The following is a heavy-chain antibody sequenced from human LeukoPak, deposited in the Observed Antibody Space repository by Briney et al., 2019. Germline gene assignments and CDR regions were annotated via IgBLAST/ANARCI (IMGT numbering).Heavy chain of an antibody. CDR1: DGSISSATYY. Sequence: SETLPLTCTVSDGSISSATYYWGWIRQPPNKGLDWIGSLFYTGSTYYSPSLKSRVTISVDTSENQLSLKLRSVTAADTAVYYCARDSGRCSGGSCYVDYWGQGTLVTVSS. D-gene: IGHD2-15*01. CDR3: ARDSGRCSGGSCYVDY. V-gene: IGHV4-39*07. J-gene: IGHJ4*02. CDR2: LFYTGST.